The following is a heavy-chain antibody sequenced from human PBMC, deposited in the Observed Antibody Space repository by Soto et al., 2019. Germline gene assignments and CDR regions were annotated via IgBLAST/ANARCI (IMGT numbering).Heavy chain of an antibody. D-gene: IGHD1-20*01. CDR1: GGTFSSYA. CDR3: ARGAGYNWNAPYNWFDP. CDR2: IIPIFGTA. J-gene: IGHJ5*02. V-gene: IGHV1-69*01. Sequence: QVQLVQSGAEVKKPGSSVKVSCKASGGTFSSYAISWVRQAPGQGLEWMGGIIPIFGTANYAQKFQGRVTITADESTSTAYMELSSLRSEDTAVYYCARGAGYNWNAPYNWFDPWGQGTLVTVSS.